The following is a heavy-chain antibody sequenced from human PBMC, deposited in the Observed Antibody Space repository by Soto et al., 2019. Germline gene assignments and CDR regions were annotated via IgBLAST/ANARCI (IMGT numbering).Heavy chain of an antibody. CDR3: ARDQPSVAGAGRYYDYYSGMDV. CDR2: ISAYNGNT. V-gene: IGHV1-18*01. D-gene: IGHD6-19*01. Sequence: QVQLVQSGAEVKKPGASVKVSCKASGYTFTSYGISWVRQAPGQGLEWMGWISAYNGNTNYAQKLQGRVTMTTDTSTSTAYMELRSLRSDDTAVYYCARDQPSVAGAGRYYDYYSGMDVWGQGTTVTASS. J-gene: IGHJ6*02. CDR1: GYTFTSYG.